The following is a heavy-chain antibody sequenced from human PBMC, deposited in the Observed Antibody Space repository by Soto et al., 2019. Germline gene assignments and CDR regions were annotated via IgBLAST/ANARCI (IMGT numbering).Heavy chain of an antibody. CDR2: INHSGST. J-gene: IGHJ4*02. V-gene: IGHV4-34*01. Sequence: PSETLSLTCAVYGGSFSGYYWSWIRQPPGKGLEWIGEINHSGSTNYNPSLKSRVTISVDTSKNQFSLKLSPVTAADTAVYYCARESTDIVVVPAAIHFDYWGQGTLVTVSS. CDR1: GGSFSGYY. D-gene: IGHD2-2*01. CDR3: ARESTDIVVVPAAIHFDY.